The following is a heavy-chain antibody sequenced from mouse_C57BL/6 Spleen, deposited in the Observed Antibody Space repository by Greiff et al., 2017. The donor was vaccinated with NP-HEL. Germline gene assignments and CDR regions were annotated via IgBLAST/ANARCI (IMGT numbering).Heavy chain of an antibody. J-gene: IGHJ1*03. CDR3: ARVYYYGSTWYFDV. D-gene: IGHD1-1*01. CDR1: GFTFSSYA. CDR2: ISDGGSYT. Sequence: EVKLVESGGGLVKPGGSLKLSCAASGFTFSSYAMSWVRQTPEKRLEWVATISDGGSYTYYPDNVKGRFTISRDNAKNNLYLQMSHLKSEDTAMYYCARVYYYGSTWYFDVWGTGTTVTVSS. V-gene: IGHV5-4*03.